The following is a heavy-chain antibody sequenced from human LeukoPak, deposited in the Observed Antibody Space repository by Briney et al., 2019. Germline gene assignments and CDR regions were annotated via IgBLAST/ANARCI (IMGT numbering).Heavy chain of an antibody. CDR3: ARDWKGYSYGYTDY. V-gene: IGHV3-7*01. D-gene: IGHD5-18*01. J-gene: IGHJ4*02. Sequence: GGSLRLSCAASVFTFSSYWTSWVRQAPGKGLEWVANIKLDGSEKYYVDSVKGRLTISRDNAKNSLYLQMKSLRAEDTAVYYCARDWKGYSYGYTDYWGQGTLVTVSS. CDR1: VFTFSSYW. CDR2: IKLDGSEK.